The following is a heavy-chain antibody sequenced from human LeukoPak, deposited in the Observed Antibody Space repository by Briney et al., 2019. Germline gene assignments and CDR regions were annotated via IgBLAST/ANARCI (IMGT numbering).Heavy chain of an antibody. CDR2: VKSDGGGI. CDR3: ARQAGSGFDY. CDR1: GFTFTDYW. V-gene: IGHV3-74*01. D-gene: IGHD3-10*01. J-gene: IGHJ4*02. Sequence: GGSLRLSCAASGFTFTDYWFHWVRQAPGKGLEWVSRVKSDGGGINYGDSVKGRFTMSRDNAKNTLYLQMNSLRAEDTAVYYCARQAGSGFDYWGQGSLVTVSS.